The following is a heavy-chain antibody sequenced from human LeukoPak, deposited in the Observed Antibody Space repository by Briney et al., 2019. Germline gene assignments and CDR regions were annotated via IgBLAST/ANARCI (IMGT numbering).Heavy chain of an antibody. CDR2: IYYSGST. CDR3: ATYYYDGTGYYYRGFHI. J-gene: IGHJ3*02. V-gene: IGHV4-59*01. D-gene: IGHD3-22*01. Sequence: SETLSLTXTVSGGSISSYYWNWIRQSPGKGLEWIGYIYYSGSTNYNPSLKSRVTMSVDTSKSQFSLELSSVTAADTAVYYCATYYYDGTGYYYRGFHIWGQRTMVSVSS. CDR1: GGSISSYY.